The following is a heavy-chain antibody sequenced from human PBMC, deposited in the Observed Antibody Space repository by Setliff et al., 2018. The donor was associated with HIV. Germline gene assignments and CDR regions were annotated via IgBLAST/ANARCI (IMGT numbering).Heavy chain of an antibody. J-gene: IGHJ5*02. CDR1: GGSISTYY. CDR3: ARRYCSGGSCYADP. V-gene: IGHV4-4*07. CDR2: IYTSGST. D-gene: IGHD2-15*01. Sequence: SETLSLTCTVSGGSISTYYWSWIRQPAGKGLEWIGRIYTSGSTNYNPSIKSRVTMSVDTSKNQFSLKLSSVTAADTAVYYCARRYCSGGSCYADPWGQGILVTVSS.